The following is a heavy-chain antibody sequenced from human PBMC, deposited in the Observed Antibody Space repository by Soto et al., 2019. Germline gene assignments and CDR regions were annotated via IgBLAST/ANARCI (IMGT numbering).Heavy chain of an antibody. D-gene: IGHD3-22*01. V-gene: IGHV1-69*02. J-gene: IGHJ4*02. Sequence: QVQLVQSGAEVKKPGSSVKVSCKASGGTFSSYTISWVRQAPGQGLEWMGRIIPILGIANYAQKFQGRVTXXAXNXXSTGYMELSSLRAEDTAVYYCHYDYDSSGWATIDYWGQGTLVTVSS. CDR3: HYDYDSSGWATIDY. CDR1: GGTFSSYT. CDR2: IIPILGIA.